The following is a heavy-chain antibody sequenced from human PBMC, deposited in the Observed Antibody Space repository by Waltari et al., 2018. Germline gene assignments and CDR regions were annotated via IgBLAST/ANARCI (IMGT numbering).Heavy chain of an antibody. D-gene: IGHD3-10*01. CDR3: ARDHSLGVNPVLGWWFDP. Sequence: QVQLQESGPGLVTPSETLSLTCPVFGGSISSHYWSWIRQPPGKGLEWIGYIYYSGSTNYNPSLKSRVTISVDTSKNQFSLKLSSVTAADTAVYYCARDHSLGVNPVLGWWFDPWGQGTLVTVSS. J-gene: IGHJ5*02. CDR1: GGSISSHY. CDR2: IYYSGST. V-gene: IGHV4-59*11.